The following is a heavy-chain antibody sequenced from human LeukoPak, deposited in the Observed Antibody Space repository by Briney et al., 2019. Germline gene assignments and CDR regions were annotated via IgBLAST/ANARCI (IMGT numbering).Heavy chain of an antibody. V-gene: IGHV1-8*01. CDR3: ARDSIIDSSGYDDAFDI. CDR1: GYTFTTHD. D-gene: IGHD3-22*01. Sequence: GASVKVSCKASGYTFTTHDINWVRQATGQGLEWLGWMSPNSGDTGYAQKFQGRVTMTSDSSISTAYMELRSLRSDDTAVYYCARDSIIDSSGYDDAFDIWGQGTMVTVSS. CDR2: MSPNSGDT. J-gene: IGHJ3*02.